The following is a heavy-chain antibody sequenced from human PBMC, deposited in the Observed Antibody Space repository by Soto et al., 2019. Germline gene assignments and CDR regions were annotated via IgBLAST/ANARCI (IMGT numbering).Heavy chain of an antibody. D-gene: IGHD5-12*01. Sequence: GGSLRLSCAASEFTFSTYAMSWVRQAPGKGLEWVSTVINSGVRTYYADSVKGRFTISRDNSKNTLYLQMNSLRAEDTAIYYCAKDSGSETYDYFHYWGQGALVTVSS. CDR3: AKDSGSETYDYFHY. CDR1: EFTFSTYA. J-gene: IGHJ4*02. V-gene: IGHV3-23*01. CDR2: VINSGVRT.